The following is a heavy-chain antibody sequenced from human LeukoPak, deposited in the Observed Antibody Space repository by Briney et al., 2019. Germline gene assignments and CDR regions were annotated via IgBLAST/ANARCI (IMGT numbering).Heavy chain of an antibody. CDR3: ARARYYDSSGYYFGYYYYGMDV. J-gene: IGHJ6*02. CDR2: INHSGST. CDR1: SGSFSGYY. D-gene: IGHD3-22*01. V-gene: IGHV4-34*01. Sequence: SETLSLTCAVYSGSFSGYYWSWIRQPPGKGLEWIGEINHSGSTNYNPSLKSRVTISVDTSKNQFSLKLSSVTAADTAVYYCARARYYDSSGYYFGYYYYGMDVWGQGTTVTVSS.